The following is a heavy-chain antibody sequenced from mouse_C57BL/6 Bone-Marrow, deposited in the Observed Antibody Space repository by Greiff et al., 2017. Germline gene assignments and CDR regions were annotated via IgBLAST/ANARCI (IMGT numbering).Heavy chain of an antibody. Sequence: QVQLQQPGAELVKPGASVKLSCKASGYTITSYWMHWVKQRPGQGLEWIGMIHPTSGSTKYNEKFKSKATLTVAKSSSTAYMQLSSLTSEYSAVYYCARLADGSSWDYWGQGTTLTVSS. J-gene: IGHJ2*01. CDR2: IHPTSGST. CDR1: GYTITSYW. CDR3: ARLADGSSWDY. D-gene: IGHD1-1*01. V-gene: IGHV1-64*01.